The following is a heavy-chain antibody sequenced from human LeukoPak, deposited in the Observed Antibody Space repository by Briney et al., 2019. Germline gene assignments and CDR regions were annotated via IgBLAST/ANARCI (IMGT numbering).Heavy chain of an antibody. CDR3: ARGQIAGYSSGWYPSNYYGMDV. D-gene: IGHD6-19*01. V-gene: IGHV1-2*02. CDR2: INPNSGGT. J-gene: IGHJ6*02. CDR1: GYTFTGYY. Sequence: ASVKVSCKASGYTFTGYYMHWVRQAPGQRLEWMGWINPNSGGTNYAQKFQGRVTMTRDTSISTAYMELSRLRSDDTAVYYCARGQIAGYSSGWYPSNYYGMDVWGQGTTVTVSS.